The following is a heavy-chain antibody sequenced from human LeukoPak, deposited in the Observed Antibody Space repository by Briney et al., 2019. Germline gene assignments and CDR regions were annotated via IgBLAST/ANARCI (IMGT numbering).Heavy chain of an antibody. CDR2: IYYSGST. J-gene: IGHJ3*02. V-gene: IGHV4-59*01. CDR1: GGSISSYY. Sequence: SETLSLTCTVSGGSISSYYWSWIRQPPGRGLEWIGYIYYSGSTNYNPSLKSRVTISVDTSKNQFSLKLSSVTAADTAVYYCARYNGYNLGAFDIWGQGTMVTVSS. CDR3: ARYNGYNLGAFDI. D-gene: IGHD5-24*01.